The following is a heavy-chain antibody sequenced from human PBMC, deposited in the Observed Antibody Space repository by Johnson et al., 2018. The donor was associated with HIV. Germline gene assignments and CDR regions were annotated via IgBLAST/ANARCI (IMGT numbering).Heavy chain of an antibody. J-gene: IGHJ3*01. Sequence: VQLVESGGGLVQPGGSLRLSCAATGFTFSRYTMHWVRQAPGKGLEYVSTISSNGASTYYANSVKGRFTISRDNAKNSLFLQMNGLRAEDTAVYYCARAPYNWNLGLFDAFDVWGQGTKVTVSA. CDR3: ARAPYNWNLGLFDAFDV. D-gene: IGHD1-7*01. CDR1: GFTFSRYT. V-gene: IGHV3-64*01. CDR2: ISSNGAST.